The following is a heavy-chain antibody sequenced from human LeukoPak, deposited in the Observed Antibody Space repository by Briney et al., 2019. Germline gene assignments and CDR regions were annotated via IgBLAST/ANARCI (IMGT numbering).Heavy chain of an antibody. CDR1: EFTFSSYS. D-gene: IGHD3-22*01. CDR3: ARTRSGGYLTFDY. CDR2: ITNSGNSK. V-gene: IGHV3-48*01. J-gene: IGHJ4*02. Sequence: PGGSLRLSCAASEFTFSSYSMNWVRQAPGKGLEWVSYITNSGNSKSYADSEKGRFTISRDNTKNSLYLQMNGLRAEDTAVYYCARTRSGGYLTFDYWGQGILVTVSS.